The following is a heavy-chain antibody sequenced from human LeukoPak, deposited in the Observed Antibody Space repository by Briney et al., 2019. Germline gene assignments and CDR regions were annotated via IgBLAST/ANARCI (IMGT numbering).Heavy chain of an antibody. V-gene: IGHV1-69*13. J-gene: IGHJ3*02. CDR3: ATVAGGSYSDDAFDI. D-gene: IGHD1-26*01. Sequence: GASVNVSCKASGGTFSSYAISWVRQAPGQGLEWMGGIIPVFGTANYAQKFQGRVTITADESTSTAYMELSSLRSEDTAVYYCATVAGGSYSDDAFDIWGQGTMVTVSS. CDR2: IIPVFGTA. CDR1: GGTFSSYA.